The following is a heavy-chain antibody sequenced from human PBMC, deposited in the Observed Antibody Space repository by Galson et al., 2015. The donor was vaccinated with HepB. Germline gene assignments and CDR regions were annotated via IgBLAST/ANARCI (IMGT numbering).Heavy chain of an antibody. CDR1: GFIFSDYY. CDR2: ISNSGNTI. V-gene: IGHV3-11*01. Sequence: SLRLSCAASGFIFSDYYMSWIRRAPGEGLEWISYISNSGNTIYYADSVKGRFTISRDNARNSLYLQMKSLRADDTAVYYCAREGWLRAGYFDDWGQGTRVTVSS. D-gene: IGHD5-12*01. CDR3: AREGWLRAGYFDD. J-gene: IGHJ4*02.